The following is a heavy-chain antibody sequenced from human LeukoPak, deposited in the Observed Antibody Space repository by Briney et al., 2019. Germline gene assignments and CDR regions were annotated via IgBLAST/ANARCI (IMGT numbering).Heavy chain of an antibody. J-gene: IGHJ6*03. D-gene: IGHD5-24*01. CDR1: GGTFSSYA. CDR3: AIPPVMTTTTNYYYYYMDV. Sequence: SVKVSCKASGGTFSSYAISWVRQAPGQGLAWMGGIIPIFGTANYAQKFQGRVAITADESTSTAYMKLSSLRSEDTAVYYCAIPPVMTTTTNYYYYYMDVWGKGTTVTVSS. V-gene: IGHV1-69*01. CDR2: IIPIFGTA.